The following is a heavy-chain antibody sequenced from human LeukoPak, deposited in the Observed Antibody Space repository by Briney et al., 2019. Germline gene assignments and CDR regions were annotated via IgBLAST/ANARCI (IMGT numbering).Heavy chain of an antibody. J-gene: IGHJ6*03. CDR1: GYTFTSYG. Sequence: ASVKVSCKASGYTFTSYGISWVRQAPGQGLEWMGWISAYNGNTNYAQKLQGRVTMTTDTSTSTAYMELRSLRSDDTAVYYCARVQSGPLLWFGDPTYYYYMDVWGKGTTVTVSS. CDR2: ISAYNGNT. V-gene: IGHV1-18*01. D-gene: IGHD3-10*01. CDR3: ARVQSGPLLWFGDPTYYYYMDV.